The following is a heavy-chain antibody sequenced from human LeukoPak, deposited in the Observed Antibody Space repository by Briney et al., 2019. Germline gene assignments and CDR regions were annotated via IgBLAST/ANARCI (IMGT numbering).Heavy chain of an antibody. D-gene: IGHD3-9*01. CDR1: GGSISSYY. J-gene: IGHJ5*02. Sequence: SETLSLTCTVSGGSISSYYWSWIRQPPGKGLEWIGYIYYSGSTNYNPSLKSRVTISVDTSKNQFSLKLSSVTAADTAVYYCARDRAGYYGTPFDPWGQGVLVTVSS. V-gene: IGHV4-59*01. CDR3: ARDRAGYYGTPFDP. CDR2: IYYSGST.